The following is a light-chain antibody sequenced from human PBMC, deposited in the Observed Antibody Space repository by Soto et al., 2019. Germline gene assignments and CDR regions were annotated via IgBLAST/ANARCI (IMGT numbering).Light chain of an antibody. Sequence: EIVLTQSPGTLSLSPGERATLSCRASQSVSSSYLAWYQQKPGQAPRLLIYGASSRATGIPDRFSGIGSGTDFTLTISRLEPEDFAVYYCQQYGGSPGTFGEGTKVDIK. V-gene: IGKV3-20*01. J-gene: IGKJ1*01. CDR3: QQYGGSPGT. CDR2: GAS. CDR1: QSVSSSY.